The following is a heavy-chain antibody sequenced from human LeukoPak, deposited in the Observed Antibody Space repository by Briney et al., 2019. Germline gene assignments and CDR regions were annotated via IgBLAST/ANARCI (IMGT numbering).Heavy chain of an antibody. V-gene: IGHV3-23*01. CDR1: GFTFDDYA. Sequence: GGSLRLSCAASGFTFDDYAMHWVRQAPGKGLEWVSVTNTGGTTSYADSVKGRFTVSRDSSKNTLYLQMNSLRAQDTAIYYCARGSGSHWGQGALVTVSS. J-gene: IGHJ4*02. CDR3: ARGSGSH. CDR2: TNTGGTT. D-gene: IGHD7-27*01.